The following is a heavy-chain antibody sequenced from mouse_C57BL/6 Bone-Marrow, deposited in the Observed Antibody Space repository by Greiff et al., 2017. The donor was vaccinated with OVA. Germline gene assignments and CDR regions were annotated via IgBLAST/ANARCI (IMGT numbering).Heavy chain of an antibody. CDR3: ARPSSGYEYYAMDY. Sequence: QVQLQQPGTDLVKPGASVKLSCKASGYTFTSYWMHWVKQRPGQGLEWIGNINPSNGGTNYNEKFQSKATLTVDKSSSTDYMHLSSLTSEDSAVYYCARPSSGYEYYAMDYWGQGTSVTVSS. V-gene: IGHV1-53*01. D-gene: IGHD3-2*02. CDR2: INPSNGGT. CDR1: GYTFTSYW. J-gene: IGHJ4*01.